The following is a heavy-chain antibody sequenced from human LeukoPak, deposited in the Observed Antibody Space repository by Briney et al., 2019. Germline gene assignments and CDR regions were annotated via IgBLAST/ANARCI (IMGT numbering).Heavy chain of an antibody. CDR2: ISYDGSNK. Sequence: PGGSLRLPCAASGFTFSSYGMHWVRQAPGKGLEWVAVISYDGSNKYYADSVEGRFTISRDNSKNTLYLQMNSLRAEDTAVYYCARETYYYDSSGYYSVDYWGQGTLVTVSS. CDR3: ARETYYYDSSGYYSVDY. V-gene: IGHV3-30*03. D-gene: IGHD3-22*01. CDR1: GFTFSSYG. J-gene: IGHJ4*02.